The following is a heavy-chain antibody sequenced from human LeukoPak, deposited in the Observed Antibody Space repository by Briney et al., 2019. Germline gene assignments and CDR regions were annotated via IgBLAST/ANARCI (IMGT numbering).Heavy chain of an antibody. V-gene: IGHV3-33*01. D-gene: IGHD2-2*01. Sequence: GGSLRLSCAASGFTFSSYGMHWVRQAPGKGLEWVAVIWYDGSNKYYADSVKGRFTISRDNSKNTLYLQMNSLRAEDTAVYYCGRDRRDIVVVPAAGGVATPNSGMDVGAKGPRVTVPS. J-gene: IGHJ6*04. CDR3: GRDRRDIVVVPAAGGVATPNSGMDV. CDR2: IWYDGSNK. CDR1: GFTFSSYG.